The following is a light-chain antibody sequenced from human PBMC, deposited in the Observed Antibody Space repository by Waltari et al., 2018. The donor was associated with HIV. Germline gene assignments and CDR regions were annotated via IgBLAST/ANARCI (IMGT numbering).Light chain of an antibody. CDR2: SNN. J-gene: IGLJ2*01. CDR3: ATLDDSLNGPV. Sequence: QSVLTQPPSVSGTPGQRVTISCSAGSSNIGDNAVSWYQQFPGTAPKLLIYSNNQRPSGVPDRFSGSKSGTSASLAISGLQSEDEADYYCATLDDSLNGPVFGGGTKVTVL. CDR1: SSNIGDNA. V-gene: IGLV1-44*01.